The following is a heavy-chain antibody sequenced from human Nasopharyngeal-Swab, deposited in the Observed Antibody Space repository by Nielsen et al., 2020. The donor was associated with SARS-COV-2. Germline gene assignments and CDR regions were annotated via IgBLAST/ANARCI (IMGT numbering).Heavy chain of an antibody. D-gene: IGHD6-13*01. CDR1: RFTFSSYG. V-gene: IGHV3-33*01. CDR2: IWYDGSNK. J-gene: IGHJ6*03. CDR3: ARSGGFSSSWYEWDYYYYYMDV. Sequence: GESLKISCATSRFTFSSYGMHWVRQAPGKGLEWVAVIWYDGSNKYYADSVKGRFTISRDNSKNTLYLQMNSLRAEDTAVYYCARSGGFSSSWYEWDYYYYYMDVWGKGTTVTVSS.